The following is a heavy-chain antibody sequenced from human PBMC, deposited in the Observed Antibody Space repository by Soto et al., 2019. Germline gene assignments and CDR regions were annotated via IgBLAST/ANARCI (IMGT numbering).Heavy chain of an antibody. CDR2: IYYSGST. J-gene: IGHJ6*02. V-gene: IGHV4-59*01. Sequence: QVQLQESGPGLVKPSETLSLTCTVSGGSISSYYWSWIRQPPGKGLAWIGYIYYSGSTNYNPSLKSRVTIAVDTSKNQFSLKLSSVTAADTAVYYCARWNCSSTSCFRSYYYYGMDVWGQGTTVTVSS. CDR1: GGSISSYY. CDR3: ARWNCSSTSCFRSYYYYGMDV. D-gene: IGHD2-2*01.